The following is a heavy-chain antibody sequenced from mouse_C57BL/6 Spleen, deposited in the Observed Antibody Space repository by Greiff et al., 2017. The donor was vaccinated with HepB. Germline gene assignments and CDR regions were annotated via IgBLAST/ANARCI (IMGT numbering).Heavy chain of an antibody. Sequence: QVQLQQSGPELVKPGASVKMSCKASGYTFTSYWITWVKQRPGQGLEWIGDIYPGSGSTNYNEKFKSKATLTVDTSSSTAYMQLSSLTSEDSAVYYCARWDDGYPYFDYWGQGTTLTVSS. CDR2: IYPGSGST. CDR3: ARWDDGYPYFDY. V-gene: IGHV1-55*01. CDR1: GYTFTSYW. J-gene: IGHJ2*01. D-gene: IGHD2-3*01.